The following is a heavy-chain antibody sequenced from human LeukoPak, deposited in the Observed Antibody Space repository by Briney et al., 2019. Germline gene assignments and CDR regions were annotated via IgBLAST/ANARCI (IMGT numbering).Heavy chain of an antibody. CDR2: IYYSGST. V-gene: IGHV4-39*07. J-gene: IGHJ1*01. CDR1: GGSISSSSYY. Sequence: TSETLSLTCTVSGGSISSSSYYWGWIRQPPGKGLEWIGSIYYSGSTYYNPSLKSRVTISVDTSKNQFSLKLSSVTAADTAVYYCASLLSSSWYGKYFQHWGQGTLVTVSS. CDR3: ASLLSSSWYGKYFQH. D-gene: IGHD6-13*01.